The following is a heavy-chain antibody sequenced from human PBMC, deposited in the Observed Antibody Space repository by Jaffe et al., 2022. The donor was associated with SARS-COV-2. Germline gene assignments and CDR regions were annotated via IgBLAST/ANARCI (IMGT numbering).Heavy chain of an antibody. Sequence: QVQLVQSGAEVKKPGASVKVSCKASGYTFTSYGISWVRQAPGQGLEWMGWISVYNGNTDYAQKFQGRVTLTTDTSTTTAYMELRSLRSDDTAVYYCARDPKEILPTHGSPGYFDPWGQGTPVTVSS. CDR3: ARDPKEILPTHGSPGYFDP. V-gene: IGHV1-18*01. CDR2: ISVYNGNT. D-gene: IGHD1-26*01. CDR1: GYTFTSYG. J-gene: IGHJ5*02.